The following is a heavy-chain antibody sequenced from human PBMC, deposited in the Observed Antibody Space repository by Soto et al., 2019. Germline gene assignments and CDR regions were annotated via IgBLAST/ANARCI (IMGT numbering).Heavy chain of an antibody. V-gene: IGHV1-69*01. Sequence: QVQLVQSGAEVKKPGSSVKVSCKASGGTFSSHAISWVRQAPGQGLEWMGGIIPIFGTANYAQKSQGRVTITADESTSTAYMELSSLRSEDTAVYYCARDSYSSSPYGMDVWGQGTTVTVSS. D-gene: IGHD6-13*01. CDR3: ARDSYSSSPYGMDV. CDR1: GGTFSSHA. J-gene: IGHJ6*02. CDR2: IIPIFGTA.